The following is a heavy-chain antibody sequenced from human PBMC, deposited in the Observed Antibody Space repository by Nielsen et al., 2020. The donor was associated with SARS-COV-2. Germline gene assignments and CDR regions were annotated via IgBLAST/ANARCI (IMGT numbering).Heavy chain of an antibody. V-gene: IGHV3-23*01. CDR2: ISGSGAST. J-gene: IGHJ4*02. CDR1: GFTFSSYA. Sequence: LTCAASGFTFSSYAMSWVRQAPGKGLEWVSAISGSGASTYYADSVKGRFTISRDNSKNTLYLQMNSLRAEDTAVYYCAKAPYGSGRQIDYWGQGTLVTVSS. D-gene: IGHD3-10*01. CDR3: AKAPYGSGRQIDY.